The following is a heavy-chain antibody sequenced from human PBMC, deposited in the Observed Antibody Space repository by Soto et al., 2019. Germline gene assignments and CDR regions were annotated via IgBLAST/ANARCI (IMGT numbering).Heavy chain of an antibody. J-gene: IGHJ5*02. Sequence: GGSLRLSCEASGFSLSTYGMHWVRQAPGKGLEGVAVISYDGSNKYHADSVKGRFTISRDNSRNTLYLQMNSLRLDDTAVYYCAHFSDLEWFDPWGQGTLVTVSS. CDR3: AHFSDLEWFDP. CDR2: ISYDGSNK. V-gene: IGHV3-30*03. D-gene: IGHD2-21*01. CDR1: GFSLSTYG.